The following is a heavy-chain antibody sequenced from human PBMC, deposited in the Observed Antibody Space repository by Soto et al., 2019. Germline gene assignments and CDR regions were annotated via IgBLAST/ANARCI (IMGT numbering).Heavy chain of an antibody. D-gene: IGHD2-15*01. J-gene: IGHJ3*02. CDR2: IIPSIGTA. Sequence: SVKVSCKASGGTFSSYAISWVRQAPGQGLEWMGGIIPSIGTANYAQKFQGWVTMTADTSISTAYMELSRLRSDDTAVYYCARAGRSDAFDIWGQGTMVTVSS. V-gene: IGHV1-69*06. CDR3: ARAGRSDAFDI. CDR1: GGTFSSYA.